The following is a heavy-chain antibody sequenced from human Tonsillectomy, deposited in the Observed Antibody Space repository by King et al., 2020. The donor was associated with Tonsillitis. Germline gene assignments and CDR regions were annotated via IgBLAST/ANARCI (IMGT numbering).Heavy chain of an antibody. CDR1: GFTFSSYG. CDR3: AKDALYCSSSSCYAENHWFDP. D-gene: IGHD2-2*01. V-gene: IGHV3-30*02. J-gene: IGHJ5*02. CDR2: IRDDGSNK. Sequence: VQLVQSGGGVVQPGGSLRLSCAASGFTFSSYGIHWVRQAPGKGLEWVAFIRDDGSNKYYADSVKGRFTISRDNSKNTLYLQMNSLRAEDTAVYYCAKDALYCSSSSCYAENHWFDPWGQGTLVTVSS.